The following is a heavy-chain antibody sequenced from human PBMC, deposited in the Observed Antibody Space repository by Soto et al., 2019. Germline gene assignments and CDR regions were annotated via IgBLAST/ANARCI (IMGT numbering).Heavy chain of an antibody. Sequence: QVQLQESGPGLVKPSQTLSLTCTVSGGSISSGGYYWSWIRQHPGKGLEWIGYIYYSGSTYYNPYLKSRITISVDTSKNQFSLKLSSVTAADTAVYSCAGIYSGSPGGTLRYWGQGTLVTVSS. D-gene: IGHD1-26*01. J-gene: IGHJ4*02. CDR1: GGSISSGGYY. CDR2: IYYSGST. CDR3: AGIYSGSPGGTLRY. V-gene: IGHV4-31*03.